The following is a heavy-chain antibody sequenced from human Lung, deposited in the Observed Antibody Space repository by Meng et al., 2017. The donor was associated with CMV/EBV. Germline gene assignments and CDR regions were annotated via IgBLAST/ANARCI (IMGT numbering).Heavy chain of an antibody. CDR3: ARGIKEWSYFYYHAMDV. D-gene: IGHD3-3*01. Sequence: GGSXRLXCAASGFTFSSSAMHWVRQAPGKGLEWVAVVSYDGSHKYYADSVKGRFTISRDNSKNSMYLQMNSLRPEHTAVYYCARGIKEWSYFYYHAMDVWXQGYXVTVSS. CDR1: GFTFSSSA. V-gene: IGHV3-30*04. J-gene: IGHJ6*02. CDR2: VSYDGSHK.